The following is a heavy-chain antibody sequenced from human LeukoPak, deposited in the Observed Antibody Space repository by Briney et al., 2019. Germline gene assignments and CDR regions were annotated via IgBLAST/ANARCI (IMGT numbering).Heavy chain of an antibody. Sequence: GGSLRLSCAASGFTFADYTMHWVRQAPGKGLEWVSLISWDGGSTYYADSVKGRFTISRDNSKNSLYLQMNSLRTEDTALYYCAKGSPKDFYGMDVWGQGTTVTVSS. CDR3: AKGSPKDFYGMDV. D-gene: IGHD3-3*01. V-gene: IGHV3-43*01. CDR2: ISWDGGST. J-gene: IGHJ6*02. CDR1: GFTFADYT.